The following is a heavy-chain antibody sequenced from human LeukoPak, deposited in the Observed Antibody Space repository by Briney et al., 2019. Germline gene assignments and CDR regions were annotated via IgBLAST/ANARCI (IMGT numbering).Heavy chain of an antibody. CDR2: ISASGTLT. D-gene: IGHD6-25*01. CDR3: ARDGTPIYSNGWVYMDV. CDR1: GFTFISYT. V-gene: IGHV3-48*04. J-gene: IGHJ6*04. Sequence: GGSLRLSCAASGFTFISYTMKWVRQAPGKGLEGISYISASGTLTHYADSVEGRFTISRDNAKNSLYLQMSNLRGEDTALYYCARDGTPIYSNGWVYMDVWGKGTTVTISS.